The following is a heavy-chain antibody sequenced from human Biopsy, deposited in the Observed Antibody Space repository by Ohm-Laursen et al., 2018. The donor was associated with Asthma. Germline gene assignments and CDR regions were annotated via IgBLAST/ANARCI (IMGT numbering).Heavy chain of an antibody. CDR2: INAANGNT. J-gene: IGHJ3*02. D-gene: IGHD3-9*01. CDR3: ARTYFDFLTGQVHDAFAM. V-gene: IGHV1-3*01. CDR1: GYTFINYA. Sequence: ASVQVSCKTSGYTFINYAIHWVRQAPGHSLEWMGWINAANGNTKYSQKFQGRLTISRDTSASKAYMDLSSLRSEDTAVYYCARTYFDFLTGQVHDAFAMWGQGTMVTVSS.